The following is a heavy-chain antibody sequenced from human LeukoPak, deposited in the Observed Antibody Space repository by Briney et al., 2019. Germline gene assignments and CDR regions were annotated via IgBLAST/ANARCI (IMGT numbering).Heavy chain of an antibody. V-gene: IGHV3-15*01. D-gene: IGHD4-17*01. CDR1: GFTFSNAW. CDR3: TTIYTVTTPSFDY. J-gene: IGHJ4*02. CDR2: IKSKTDGGTT. Sequence: GGSLRLSCAASGFTFSNAWMSWVRQTPGKGLEWVGRIKSKTDGGTTDYAAPVKGRFTISRDDSKNTLFLQMNSLKTEDTAVYYCTTIYTVTTPSFDYWGQGTLVTVSS.